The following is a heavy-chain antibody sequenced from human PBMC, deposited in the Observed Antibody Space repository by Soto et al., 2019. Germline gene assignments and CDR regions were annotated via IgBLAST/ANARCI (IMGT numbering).Heavy chain of an antibody. Sequence: QAHLQQWGAGVLKPSETLSLTCGVYGESCSGYYCSWTRHPPAKGLEWIGEIHPSGSTYYNPSLRTRVTLSLDTSKNQFSLKLNSVTAADTAVYYCARGEDDSKVGRTWGQGTLVTVSS. V-gene: IGHV4-34*02. CDR2: IHPSGST. D-gene: IGHD1-26*01. J-gene: IGHJ5*02. CDR3: ARGEDDSKVGRT. CDR1: GESCSGYY.